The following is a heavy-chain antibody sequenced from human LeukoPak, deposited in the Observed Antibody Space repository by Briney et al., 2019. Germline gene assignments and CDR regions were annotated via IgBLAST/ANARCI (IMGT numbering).Heavy chain of an antibody. CDR1: GGSFSGYY. V-gene: IGHV4-34*01. CDR2: INHSGST. J-gene: IGHJ4*02. CDR3: ARGLLSLATYYFYY. Sequence: SETLSLTCAVYGGSFSGYYWSWIRQPPGKGLEWIGEINHSGSTNYNPSLKSRVTISVDTSKNQFSLKLSSVTAADTAVYYCARGLLSLATYYFYYWGRGTLVTVSS. D-gene: IGHD3-16*01.